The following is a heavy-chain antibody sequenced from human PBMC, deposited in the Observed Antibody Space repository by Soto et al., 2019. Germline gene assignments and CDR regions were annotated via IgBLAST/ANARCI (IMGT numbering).Heavy chain of an antibody. CDR3: ARVYGILTGYYDPRFDP. J-gene: IGHJ5*02. CDR2: IYYSGST. Sequence: PSETLSLTCTVSGGSVSSSSYYWGWVRPPQGKGLEWIGYIYYSGSTNYNPSLKSRVTISVDTSKNQFSLKLSSVTAADTAVYYCARVYGILTGYYDPRFDPWGQGTLVTVSS. V-gene: IGHV4-61*01. CDR1: GGSVSSSSYY. D-gene: IGHD3-9*01.